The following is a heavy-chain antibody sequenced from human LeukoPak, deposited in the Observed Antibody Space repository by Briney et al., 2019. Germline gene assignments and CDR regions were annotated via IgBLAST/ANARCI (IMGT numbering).Heavy chain of an antibody. J-gene: IGHJ6*03. D-gene: IGHD2-2*01. CDR2: VSTYNGHT. Sequence: GASVKVSCKASGDTLPTYGITWVRQAPGQGLEWMGWVSTYNGHTNYAQYLQGRVTMTRDTSTNTAYMELRGLRANDTAIYYCARPAKGAYYFYYMDVWGKGTTVTVS. V-gene: IGHV1-18*01. CDR3: ARPAKGAYYFYYMDV. CDR1: GDTLPTYG.